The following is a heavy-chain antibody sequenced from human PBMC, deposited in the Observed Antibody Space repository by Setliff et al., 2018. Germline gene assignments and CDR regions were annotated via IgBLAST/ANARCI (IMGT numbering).Heavy chain of an antibody. Sequence: LTCSVSGASISTTYYYWDWIRQSPEKGLEWIGTIYQNGITYYNPSVKSRVTISVDKSKNQFSLSLRSVTAADTAVYYCATDGPVLNGDYISWGQGTLVTVSS. CDR3: ATDGPVLNGDYIS. D-gene: IGHD3-10*01. V-gene: IGHV4-39*07. CDR2: IYQNGIT. CDR1: GASISTTYYY. J-gene: IGHJ5*02.